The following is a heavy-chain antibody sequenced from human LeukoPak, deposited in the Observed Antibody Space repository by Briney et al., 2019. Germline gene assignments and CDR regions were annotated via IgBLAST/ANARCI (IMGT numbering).Heavy chain of an antibody. V-gene: IGHV4-39*07. Sequence: PSETLSLTRTVSGGSISSSSYYWGWIRQPPGKGLEWIGSIYYSGSTYYNPSLKSRVTISVDTSKNQFSLKLSSVTAADTAVYYCARSTGSTMFIDYWGQGTLVTVSS. D-gene: IGHD3-10*02. J-gene: IGHJ4*02. CDR1: GGSISSSSYY. CDR3: ARSTGSTMFIDY. CDR2: IYYSGST.